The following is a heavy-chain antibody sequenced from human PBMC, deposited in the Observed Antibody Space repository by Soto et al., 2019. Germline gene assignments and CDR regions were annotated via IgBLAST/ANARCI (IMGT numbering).Heavy chain of an antibody. Sequence: GGSLRLSCEVSGFTLSMYSMTWVRQAPGKGLEWVAKIPQEGSDGHYVDSVEGRFTISRDNAKNSVYLQMNSLRAEDTAVYYRARDQLILPAHDFFYGSDVWGQGAKVTVSS. D-gene: IGHD2-21*02. J-gene: IGHJ6*02. V-gene: IGHV3-7*03. CDR2: IPQEGSDG. CDR3: ARDQLILPAHDFFYGSDV. CDR1: GFTLSMYS.